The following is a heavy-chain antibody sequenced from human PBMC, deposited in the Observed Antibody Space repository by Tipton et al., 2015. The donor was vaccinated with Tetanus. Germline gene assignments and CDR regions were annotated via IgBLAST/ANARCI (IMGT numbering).Heavy chain of an antibody. Sequence: SLRLSCAASGFKFGTYPMHWVRQAPGKGLDWVAIISFDGTGTNYADSLKGRFTVSRDNSKNTLYLQMNSLTAEDTAVYYCARMVNWGRYLDSWGQGTLVTVSS. J-gene: IGHJ4*02. CDR2: ISFDGTGT. V-gene: IGHV3-30*14. CDR1: GFKFGTYP. D-gene: IGHD7-27*01. CDR3: ARMVNWGRYLDS.